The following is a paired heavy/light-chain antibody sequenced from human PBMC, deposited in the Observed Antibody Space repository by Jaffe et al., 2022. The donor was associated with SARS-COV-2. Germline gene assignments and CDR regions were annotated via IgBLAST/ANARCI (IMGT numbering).Heavy chain of an antibody. Sequence: QVQLVQSGAEVKKPGASVRVSCKASGNTVVSYAVHWVRQAPGQRLEWMGWINTGNGNTNLSQKSQGRVTIAMSAATVYMELRSLKFEDTAVYYCASDSVEGTAYYYSLDVWGQGTTVTVSS. CDR1: GNTVVSYA. CDR2: INTGNGNT. J-gene: IGHJ6*02. V-gene: IGHV1-3*04. CDR3: ASDSVEGTAYYYSLDV. D-gene: IGHD2-15*01.
Light chain of an antibody. CDR2: VAS. CDR3: QQYGLSPWT. V-gene: IGKV3-20*01. Sequence: EIVLTQSPGILSLSPGERATLSCRASENVVNNYLSWYQQKPGQAPRLLIYVASSRASGIPARFSGSGSGTDFTLTISGLEPEDFAVYYCQQYGLSPWTFGQGTKVEIK. J-gene: IGKJ1*01. CDR1: ENVVNNY.